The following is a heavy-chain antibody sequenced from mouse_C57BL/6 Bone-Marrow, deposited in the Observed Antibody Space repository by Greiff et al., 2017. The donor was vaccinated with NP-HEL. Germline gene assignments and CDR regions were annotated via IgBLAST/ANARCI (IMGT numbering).Heavy chain of an antibody. Sequence: EVKLVESGGGLVKPGGSLKLSCAASGFTFSSYAMSWVRQTPEKRLEWVATISDGGSYTYYPDNVKGRFTISRDNAKNNLYLQMSHLKSEDTAMYYCARDEGYDYPFAYWGQGTLVTVSA. J-gene: IGHJ3*01. CDR3: ARDEGYDYPFAY. D-gene: IGHD2-4*01. CDR1: GFTFSSYA. CDR2: ISDGGSYT. V-gene: IGHV5-4*01.